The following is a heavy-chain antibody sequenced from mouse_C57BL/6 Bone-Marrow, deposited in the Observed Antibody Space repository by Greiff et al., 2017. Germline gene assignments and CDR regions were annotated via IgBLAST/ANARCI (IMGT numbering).Heavy chain of an antibody. CDR3: ASPGAWFAY. V-gene: IGHV1-50*01. CDR2: IDPSDSYT. J-gene: IGHJ3*01. CDR1: GYTFTSYW. D-gene: IGHD4-1*01. Sequence: QVQLQQPGAELVKPGASVKLSCKASGYTFTSYWMQWVKQRPGQGLEWIGEIDPSDSYTNYNQKFKGKATLTVDTSSSTAYMQHSSLTSEDSAVYYCASPGAWFAYWGQGTLVTVSA.